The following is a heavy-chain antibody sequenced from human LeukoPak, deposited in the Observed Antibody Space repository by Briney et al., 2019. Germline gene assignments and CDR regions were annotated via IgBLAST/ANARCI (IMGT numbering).Heavy chain of an antibody. CDR1: GYTFTSYA. D-gene: IGHD6-19*01. CDR2: INAGNGNT. Sequence: ASVKVSRKASGYTFTSYAMHWVRQAPGQRLEWMGWINAGNGNTKYSQEFQGRVTITRDTSASTAYMELSSLRSEDMAVYYCARDSSGSDPYYFDYWGQGPRSPSPQ. CDR3: ARDSSGSDPYYFDY. V-gene: IGHV1-3*03. J-gene: IGHJ4*02.